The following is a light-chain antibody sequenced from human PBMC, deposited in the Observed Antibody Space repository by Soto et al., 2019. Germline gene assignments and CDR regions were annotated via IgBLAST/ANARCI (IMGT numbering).Light chain of an antibody. CDR3: TSYTTTSAVI. J-gene: IGLJ2*01. CDR1: SSDIGRYNY. V-gene: IGLV2-14*01. CDR2: EVS. Sequence: SALSQPASVSGSPGQSITISCTGTSSDIGRYNYVSWYQQHPGMAPQLLIYEVSDRPSGVSNRFSGSKSGNTASLTISGLQAEDEADYFCTSYTTTSAVIFGGATKVTVL.